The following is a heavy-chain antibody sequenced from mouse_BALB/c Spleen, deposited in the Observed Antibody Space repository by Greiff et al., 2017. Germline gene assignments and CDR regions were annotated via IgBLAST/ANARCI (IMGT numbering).Heavy chain of an antibody. V-gene: IGHV1S81*02. D-gene: IGHD2-14*01. CDR2: INPSNGRT. Sequence: VQLQQSGAELVKPGASVKLSCKASGYTFTSYWMHWVKQRPGQGLEWIGEINPSNGRTNYTEKFKSKATLTVDKSSITAYMQLSSLTSEDSAVYYCARRDYRDDDFDYWGQGTTLTVSS. J-gene: IGHJ2*01. CDR3: ARRDYRDDDFDY. CDR1: GYTFTSYW.